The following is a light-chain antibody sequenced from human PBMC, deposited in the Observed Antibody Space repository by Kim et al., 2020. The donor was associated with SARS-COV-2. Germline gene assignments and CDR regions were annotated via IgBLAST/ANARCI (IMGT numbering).Light chain of an antibody. J-gene: IGLJ3*02. CDR2: DVN. V-gene: IGLV2-14*01. Sequence: QSALTQPASVSGSPGQSITISCTGTSSDVGGYDYVSWYQQHPGKAPKLMIYDVNKRPSGVSNRFSGSKSGNTASLTISGLHTEDEADYYCSSFTSSSTSVFGGGTKLTVL. CDR3: SSFTSSSTSV. CDR1: SSDVGGYDY.